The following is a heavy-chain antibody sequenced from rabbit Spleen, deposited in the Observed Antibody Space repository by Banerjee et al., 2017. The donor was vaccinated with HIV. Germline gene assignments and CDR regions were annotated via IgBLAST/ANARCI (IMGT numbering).Heavy chain of an antibody. Sequence: QKQLEESVGGLVQPGGTLTLTCTASGIAFSSDSYMCWVRQAPGKGLEWIACIEAGSSSFTYFASWAKGRFTISKTSSTTLTLQMTSLTAADTATYFCASDAGSSFSSYGMALWGPGTLVTVS. CDR2: IEAGSSSFT. CDR1: GIAFSSDSY. CDR3: ASDAGSSFSSYGMAL. V-gene: IGHV1S45*01. D-gene: IGHD8-1*01. J-gene: IGHJ6*01.